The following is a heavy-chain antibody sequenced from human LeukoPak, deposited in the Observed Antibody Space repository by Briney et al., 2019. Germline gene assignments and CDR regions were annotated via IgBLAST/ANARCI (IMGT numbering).Heavy chain of an antibody. D-gene: IGHD2-21*02. CDR3: TRTCGGDCYLLDY. Sequence: GGSLRLSCTASGFTFGDYAMSWVRQAPGKGLEWVGFIRSKAYGGTTEYAASVKAGFTISRDDSKSIAYLQMNSLKTEDTAVYYCTRTCGGDCYLLDYWGQGTLVTVSS. CDR1: GFTFGDYA. CDR2: IRSKAYGGTT. V-gene: IGHV3-49*04. J-gene: IGHJ4*02.